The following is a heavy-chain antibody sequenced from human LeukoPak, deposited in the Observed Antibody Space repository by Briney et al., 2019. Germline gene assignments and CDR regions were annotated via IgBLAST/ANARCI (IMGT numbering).Heavy chain of an antibody. J-gene: IGHJ3*02. CDR1: GGSISSGSYY. V-gene: IGHV4-61*02. D-gene: IGHD2-15*01. CDR3: ARGSCSDGICSEALDI. Sequence: SETLSLTCTVSGGSISSGSYYWSWIRQPAGKGLEWIGRIYTSGSTNYNPSLKSRVTISVDTSKNHFSLKLSSVTAADTALYFCARGSCSDGICSEALDIWGQGTMVTVSS. CDR2: IYTSGST.